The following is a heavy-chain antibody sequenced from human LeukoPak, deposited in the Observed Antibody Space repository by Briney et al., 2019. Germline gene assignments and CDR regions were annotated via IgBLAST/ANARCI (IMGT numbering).Heavy chain of an antibody. CDR3: ARDMWEYSGSDY. D-gene: IGHD5-12*01. Sequence: PSETLSLTCTVSGGSISSSSYYWSWIRQPPGKGLEWIGRIYTTGSTNYNPSLKSRVTMSVDTSKNQFSLKLSSVTAADTAVYYCARDMWEYSGSDYWGQGTLVTVSS. CDR1: GGSISSSSYY. J-gene: IGHJ4*02. V-gene: IGHV4-61*02. CDR2: IYTTGST.